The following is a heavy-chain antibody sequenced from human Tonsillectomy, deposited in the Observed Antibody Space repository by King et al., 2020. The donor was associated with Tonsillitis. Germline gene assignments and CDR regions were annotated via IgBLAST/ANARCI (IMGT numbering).Heavy chain of an antibody. CDR3: ARDYAPHWYFDL. J-gene: IGHJ2*01. CDR2: IYYSGGT. V-gene: IGHV4-61*01. Sequence: VQLQESGPGLVKPSETLSLTCTVSGGSVSSGNYYWSWIRQPPGKGLEWIGCIYYSGGTNHNSPLKSRVTISVDTSQNQFSLKLSSVTAADTAVYYCARDYAPHWYFDLWGRGTLVTVSS. CDR1: GGSVSSGNYY. D-gene: IGHD2-2*01.